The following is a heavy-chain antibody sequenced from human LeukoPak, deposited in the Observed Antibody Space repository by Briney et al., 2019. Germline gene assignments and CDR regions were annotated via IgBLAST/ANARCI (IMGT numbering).Heavy chain of an antibody. CDR3: ARVVPAAIGFAEYFQH. CDR2: IYHSGST. V-gene: IGHV4-4*02. D-gene: IGHD2-2*01. J-gene: IGHJ1*01. Sequence: SETLSLTCAVSGGSISSSNWWSWVRQPPGKGLEWIGEIYHSGSTNYNPSLKSRVTISVDKSKNQFSLKLSSVTAADTAVYYCARVVPAAIGFAEYFQHWGQGTLVTVSS. CDR1: GGSISSSNW.